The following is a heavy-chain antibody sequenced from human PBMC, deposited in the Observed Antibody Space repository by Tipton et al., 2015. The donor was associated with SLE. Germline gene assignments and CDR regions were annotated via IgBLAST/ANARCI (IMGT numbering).Heavy chain of an antibody. D-gene: IGHD3-22*01. J-gene: IGHJ6*02. CDR2: IFHDGTT. CDR3: ARHYFEIGTEIHYYYGLDI. V-gene: IGHV4-4*02. CDR1: GASIISNHW. Sequence: TLSLTCAVSGASIISNHWWSWVRQTPGRGLEWIGEIFHDGTTNYNPSLTTRVSLSIDTSKKQFSLKMTSVTAADTAKYYCARHYFEIGTEIHYYYGLDIWGQGATVIVSS.